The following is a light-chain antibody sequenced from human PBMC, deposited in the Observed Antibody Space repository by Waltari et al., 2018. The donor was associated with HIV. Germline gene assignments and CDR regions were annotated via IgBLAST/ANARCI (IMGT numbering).Light chain of an antibody. V-gene: IGLV1-44*01. Sequence: QSVLIQPPSASGTPGQRVTISCSGRRSNVGSNSVNWYQQFPATAPNLLIYSNYRRPSGVPDRFSGSKSGTAASLVINWLQPEDEADYYCSACDDNLNALFGGGTNLTVL. CDR1: RSNVGSNS. J-gene: IGLJ2*01. CDR2: SNY. CDR3: SACDDNLNAL.